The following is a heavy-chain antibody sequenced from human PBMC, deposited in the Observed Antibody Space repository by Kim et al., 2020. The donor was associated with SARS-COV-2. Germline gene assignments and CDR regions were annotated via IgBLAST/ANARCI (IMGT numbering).Heavy chain of an antibody. J-gene: IGHJ6*02. CDR3: ARGEMERFLEWLSEYYYYGMDV. Sequence: SETLSLTCAVYGGSFSGYYWSWIRQPPGKGLEWIGEINHSGSTNYNPSLKSRVTISVDTSKNQFSLKLSSVTTADTAVYYCARGEMERFLEWLSEYYYYGMDVWGQGTTVTVSS. CDR1: GGSFSGYY. V-gene: IGHV4-34*01. CDR2: INHSGST. D-gene: IGHD3-3*01.